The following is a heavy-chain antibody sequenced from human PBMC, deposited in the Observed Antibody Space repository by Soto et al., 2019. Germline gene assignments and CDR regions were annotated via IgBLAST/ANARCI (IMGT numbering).Heavy chain of an antibody. J-gene: IGHJ3*02. CDR3: AKYGSGNYGAYALDI. Sequence: GGSLRLSCAASGFTFGSYWMSWVRQAPGKGLEWVANINPGGREKNYVNSVKGRFSISRDDAERSQHLQMNSLRAEDTAVYYCAKYGSGNYGAYALDIWGQGTMVTVSS. V-gene: IGHV3-7*01. D-gene: IGHD3-10*01. CDR1: GFTFGSYW. CDR2: INPGGREK.